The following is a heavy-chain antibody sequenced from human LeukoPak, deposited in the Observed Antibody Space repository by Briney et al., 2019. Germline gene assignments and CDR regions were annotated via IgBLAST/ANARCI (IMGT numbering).Heavy chain of an antibody. CDR1: GGSISSSSYY. D-gene: IGHD6-6*01. V-gene: IGHV4-39*07. J-gene: IGHJ4*02. Sequence: SETLSLTCTVSGGSISSSSYYWGWIRQPPGKGLEWIGSIYYSGSTYYNPSLQSRVTISVDTSKNQFSLKLGSVTAADTAVYYCARAMSIAARLQTIFDYWGQGTLVTVSS. CDR3: ARAMSIAARLQTIFDY. CDR2: IYYSGST.